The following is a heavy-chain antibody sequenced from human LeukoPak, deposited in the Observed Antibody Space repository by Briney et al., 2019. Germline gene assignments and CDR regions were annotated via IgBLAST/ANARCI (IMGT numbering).Heavy chain of an antibody. D-gene: IGHD1-26*01. J-gene: IGHJ6*03. CDR3: ARVRELLYYYYYYMDV. CDR2: INPSSGGT. CDR1: GYTFTGYY. V-gene: IGHV1-2*02. Sequence: GASVKVSCKASGYTFTGYYVHWVRQAPGQGLEWMGWINPSSGGTNYAQKFQGRVTMTGDTSISTVYMELSRLSSDDTAVYYCARVRELLYYYYYYMDVWGKGTTVTVSS.